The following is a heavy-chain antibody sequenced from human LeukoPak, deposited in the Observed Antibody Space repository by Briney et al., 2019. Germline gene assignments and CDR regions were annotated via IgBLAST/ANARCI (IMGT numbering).Heavy chain of an antibody. CDR1: GFTFSSYW. CDR3: ARDGDTSGYTD. Sequence: GGPLRLSCAASGFTFSSYWMHWVRQAPGKGLKWVAKIKQDGSEKYYVDSVKGRFTISRDNAKNSLYLQMNSLRAEDTAVYSCARDGDTSGYTDWGQGTLVTVSS. CDR2: IKQDGSEK. J-gene: IGHJ4*02. D-gene: IGHD3-22*01. V-gene: IGHV3-7*01.